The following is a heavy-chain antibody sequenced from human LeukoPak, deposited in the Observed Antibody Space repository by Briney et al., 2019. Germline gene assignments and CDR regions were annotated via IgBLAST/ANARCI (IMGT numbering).Heavy chain of an antibody. J-gene: IGHJ4*02. CDR3: ARLRGYTDGNPGY. V-gene: IGHV4-39*01. Sequence: SETLSLTCTVSGGSISSSSSYYWGWIRQPPGKGLEWIGSIYYTGDAYYNSSLKSRVTISVDTSKNQFSLKLSSVTAADTALYYCARLRGYTDGNPGYWGQGSLVTVSS. CDR1: GGSISSSSSYY. CDR2: IYYTGDA. D-gene: IGHD5-12*01.